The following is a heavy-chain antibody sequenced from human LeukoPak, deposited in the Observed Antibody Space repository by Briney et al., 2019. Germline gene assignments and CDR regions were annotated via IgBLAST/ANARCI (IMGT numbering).Heavy chain of an antibody. J-gene: IGHJ4*02. Sequence: GGSLRLSCEASGFIFSTYWMSWVRQAPGKGLEWVANIKQDGSEKYYVDSVKGRFTISRDNAKNSLYLQMNSLRAEDTAVYYCARASDIVATDGYWGQGTLVTVSS. CDR1: GFIFSTYW. D-gene: IGHD5-12*01. CDR2: IKQDGSEK. V-gene: IGHV3-7*01. CDR3: ARASDIVATDGY.